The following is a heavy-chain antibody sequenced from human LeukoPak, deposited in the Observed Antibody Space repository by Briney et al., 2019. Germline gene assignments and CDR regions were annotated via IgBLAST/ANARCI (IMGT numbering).Heavy chain of an antibody. D-gene: IGHD6-19*01. Sequence: GGSLRLSCAASGFTFSSYSMNWVRQAPGKGREWVSYISSSSSTIYCADSVKGRYTISRDNAKNSLYLQMNSLRAEDTAVYYCAREDSVAATDYWGQGTLVTVSS. J-gene: IGHJ4*02. CDR3: AREDSVAATDY. CDR2: ISSSSSTI. CDR1: GFTFSSYS. V-gene: IGHV3-48*01.